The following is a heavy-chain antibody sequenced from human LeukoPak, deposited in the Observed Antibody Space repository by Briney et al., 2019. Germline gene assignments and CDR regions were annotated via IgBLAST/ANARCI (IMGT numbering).Heavy chain of an antibody. CDR3: ARAILRYYYYYMDV. D-gene: IGHD2-15*01. V-gene: IGHV4-39*07. CDR2: IYYSGST. J-gene: IGHJ6*03. Sequence: SETLSLTCTVSGGSISSSRYYWGWIRQPPGKGLEWIGSIYYSGSTYYNPSLKSRVTISVDTSKNQFSLKLSSVTAADTAVYYCARAILRYYYYYMDVWGKGTTVTVSS. CDR1: GGSISSSRYY.